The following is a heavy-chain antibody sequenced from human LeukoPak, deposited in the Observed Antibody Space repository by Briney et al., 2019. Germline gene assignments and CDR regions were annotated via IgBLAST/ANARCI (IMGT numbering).Heavy chain of an antibody. CDR1: GFTFNNYE. V-gene: IGHV3-48*03. CDR3: ASQLTNSGYFDY. D-gene: IGHD2-8*01. J-gene: IGHJ4*02. Sequence: GGSLRLSXAASGFTFNNYEMNWVRQAPGKGLEWVSYISSSGMTIYYADSVKGRFTISRDNAKNSLHLQMNSLRAEDTAVYHCASQLTNSGYFDYWGQGTLVTFSS. CDR2: ISSSGMTI.